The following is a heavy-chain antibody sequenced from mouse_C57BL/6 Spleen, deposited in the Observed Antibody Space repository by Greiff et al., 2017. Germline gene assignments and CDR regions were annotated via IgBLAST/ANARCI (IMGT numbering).Heavy chain of an antibody. J-gene: IGHJ3*01. Sequence: QVQLQQPGAELVRPGTSVKLSCKASGYTFPSYWMRWVKQRPGQGLEWIGVIDPSDSYTNYNQKLKGKATLTVNTSSSTAYMQRSSLTSEDSAVYYCAIWGTTVVYWGQGTLVTVSA. CDR1: GYTFPSYW. CDR2: IDPSDSYT. D-gene: IGHD1-1*01. CDR3: AIWGTTVVY. V-gene: IGHV1-59*01.